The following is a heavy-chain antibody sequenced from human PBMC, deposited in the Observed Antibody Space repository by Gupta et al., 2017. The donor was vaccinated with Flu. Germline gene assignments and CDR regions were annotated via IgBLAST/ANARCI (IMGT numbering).Heavy chain of an antibody. CDR3: ARPLRGYSGYDPPSY. J-gene: IGHJ4*02. CDR2: ISWNSGSI. V-gene: IGHV3-9*01. Sequence: EVQLVESGGGLVQPGRSLRLSCAASGFTFDDYAMHWVRQAPGKGLEWVSGISWNSGSIGYADSVKGRFTISRDNAKNSLYLQMNSLRAEDTALYYCARPLRGYSGYDPPSYWGQGTLVTVSS. D-gene: IGHD5-12*01. CDR1: GFTFDDYA.